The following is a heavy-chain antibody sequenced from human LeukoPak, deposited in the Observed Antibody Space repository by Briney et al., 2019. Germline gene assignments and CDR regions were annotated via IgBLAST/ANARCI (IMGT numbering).Heavy chain of an antibody. Sequence: SETLSLTCTVSGGSLSSGDYYWSWIRQPPGKGLEWIGYIYYSGSTYYNPSLKSRVTISVDTSKNQFSLKLSSVTAADTAVYYCARGRFGELSPSYYFDYWGQGTLVTVSS. CDR2: IYYSGST. D-gene: IGHD3-10*01. CDR1: GGSLSSGDYY. V-gene: IGHV4-30-4*01. J-gene: IGHJ4*02. CDR3: ARGRFGELSPSYYFDY.